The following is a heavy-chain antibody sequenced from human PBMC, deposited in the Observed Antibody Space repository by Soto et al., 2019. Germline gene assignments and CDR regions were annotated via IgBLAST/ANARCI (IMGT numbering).Heavy chain of an antibody. CDR2: ISKSDYT. CDR1: GFAFNNYG. D-gene: IGHD3-22*01. J-gene: IGHJ4*02. CDR3: AREDSIIIPTVSDF. Sequence: GSLRLSCTVSGFAFNNYGINWVRQAPGKGLEWVSSISKSDYTYYSDSVKGRFAISRDNAKSSVSLQMNTLRVEDTAVYYCAREDSIIIPTVSDFWGQGTLVTVSS. V-gene: IGHV3-21*01.